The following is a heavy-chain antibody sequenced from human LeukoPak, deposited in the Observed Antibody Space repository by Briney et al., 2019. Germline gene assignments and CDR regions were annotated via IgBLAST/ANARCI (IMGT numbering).Heavy chain of an antibody. CDR3: ARESYSSSYLFDF. J-gene: IGHJ4*02. CDR1: GGSISSYY. D-gene: IGHD6-6*01. CDR2: IYTSGST. V-gene: IGHV4-4*07. Sequence: NPSETLSLTCTVSGGSISSYYWSWIRQRAGKGLEGIGRIYTSGSTNYNPSLKSRVTMSVDTSKNQISLKVNSVTAADTAVYYCARESYSSSYLFDFWGQGTLVTVSS.